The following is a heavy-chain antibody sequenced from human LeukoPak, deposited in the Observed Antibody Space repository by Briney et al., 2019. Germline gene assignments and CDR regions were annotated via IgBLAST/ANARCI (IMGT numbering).Heavy chain of an antibody. Sequence: GASVKVSCKASGYTFTSYGISWVRQAPGQGLEGMGWISAYNGNTNYAQKLQGRVTMTTDTSTSTAYMELRSLRSDDTAVYYCARGLSYYYDSSGYHHFDYWGLGTLVTVSS. D-gene: IGHD3-22*01. J-gene: IGHJ4*02. CDR2: ISAYNGNT. CDR1: GYTFTSYG. CDR3: ARGLSYYYDSSGYHHFDY. V-gene: IGHV1-18*01.